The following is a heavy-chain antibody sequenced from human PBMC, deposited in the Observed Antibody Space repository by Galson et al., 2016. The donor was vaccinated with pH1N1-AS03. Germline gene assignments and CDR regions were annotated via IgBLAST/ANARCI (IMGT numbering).Heavy chain of an antibody. CDR1: GFNFASYS. Sequence: SLRLSCAASGFNFASYSMNWVRQAPGKGLEWVSYINSRSSSILYGDSVKGRFTISRDNAKNSLYLKMIARRDDDTAVYYRTRLTGSGPWGQGTRVTVA. J-gene: IGHJ5*02. V-gene: IGHV3-48*02. D-gene: IGHD1-1*01. CDR2: INSRSSSI. CDR3: TRLTGSGP.